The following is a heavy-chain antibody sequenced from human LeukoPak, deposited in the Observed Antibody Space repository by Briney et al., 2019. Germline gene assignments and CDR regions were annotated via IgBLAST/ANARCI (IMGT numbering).Heavy chain of an antibody. J-gene: IGHJ4*02. CDR3: AKGRGYSYGYYFDY. CDR1: GFTLSIYG. D-gene: IGHD5-18*01. Sequence: GGSLRLSCAASGFTLSIYGMHWVRQAPGKGLEWVAFIRYDGSNKYYAHSVKGRFTISRDNSKNTLYLQMNSLRAEDTAVYYCAKGRGYSYGYYFDYWGQGTLVTVSS. CDR2: IRYDGSNK. V-gene: IGHV3-30*02.